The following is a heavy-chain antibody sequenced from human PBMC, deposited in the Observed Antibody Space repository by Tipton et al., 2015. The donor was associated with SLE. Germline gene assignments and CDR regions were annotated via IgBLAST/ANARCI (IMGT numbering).Heavy chain of an antibody. D-gene: IGHD2-21*01. V-gene: IGHV4-39*07. J-gene: IGHJ3*02. Sequence: TLSLTCTVSGGSISSGGYYWSWIRQPPGKGLEWIGEINHSGSTNYNPSLKSRVTISVDTSKNQFSLKLSSVTAADTAVYYCARSNMVVVSTDAFDTWGQGTMVTVSS. CDR3: ARSNMVVVSTDAFDT. CDR2: INHSGST. CDR1: GGSISSGGYY.